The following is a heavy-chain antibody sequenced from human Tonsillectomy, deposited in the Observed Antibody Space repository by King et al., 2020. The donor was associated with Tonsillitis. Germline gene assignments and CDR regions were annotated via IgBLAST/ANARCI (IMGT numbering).Heavy chain of an antibody. Sequence: QLVQSGAEVKKPGASVKVSCKASGYTFTSYGISWVRQAPGQGLEWMGWISTYNGNTNYAQKLQGRVTMTTDTSTSTAYMELRRLRSDDTAVYYCARRPPITMERFGGYFDLWGRGTLVTVSS. CDR3: ARRPPITMERFGGYFDL. V-gene: IGHV1-18*04. CDR2: ISTYNGNT. J-gene: IGHJ2*01. D-gene: IGHD3-10*01. CDR1: GYTFTSYG.